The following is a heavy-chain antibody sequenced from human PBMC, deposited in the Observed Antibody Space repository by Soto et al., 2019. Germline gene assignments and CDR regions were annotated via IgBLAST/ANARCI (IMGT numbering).Heavy chain of an antibody. V-gene: IGHV4-59*01. J-gene: IGHJ5*02. Sequence: SETLSLTCTVSGASISNYYWNWIRQSPGKRLEWIGYVSNSGTSSYNPSLKSRVTISVDTSKNQLSLKLTSLTAADTAVYYCARVPRPWGQGTLVTVSS. CDR2: VSNSGTS. CDR1: GASISNYY. CDR3: ARVPRP.